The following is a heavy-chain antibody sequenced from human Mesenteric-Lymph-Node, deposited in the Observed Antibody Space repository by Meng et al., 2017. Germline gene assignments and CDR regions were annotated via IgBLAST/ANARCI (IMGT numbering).Heavy chain of an antibody. D-gene: IGHD3-10*01. Sequence: GESLKISCAASGFNFNNYAMAWVRQAPGMGLEWVSSIPTSGGAAYYADSVKGRFTISRDNAKNLVYLQMNSLRAEDTAVYYCAYLVGSGMYYPPSNFWGHGTLVTVSS. CDR1: GFNFNNYA. V-gene: IGHV3-21*06. CDR3: AYLVGSGMYYPPSNF. CDR2: IPTSGGAA. J-gene: IGHJ4*01.